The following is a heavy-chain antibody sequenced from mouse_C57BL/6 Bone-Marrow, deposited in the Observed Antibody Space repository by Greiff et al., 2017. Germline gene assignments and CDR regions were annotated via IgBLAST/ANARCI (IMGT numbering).Heavy chain of an antibody. J-gene: IGHJ2*01. V-gene: IGHV1-63*01. D-gene: IGHD4-1*01. CDR3: ARLTGTGYYFDY. Sequence: QVQLKQSGAELVRPGTSVKMSCKASGYTFTNYWIGWVKQRPGHGLEWIGDIYPGGGYTNYNEKFKGKATLTADKSSSTAYMQFSSLTSEDSAIYYCARLTGTGYYFDYWGQGTTLTVSS. CDR2: IYPGGGYT. CDR1: GYTFTNYW.